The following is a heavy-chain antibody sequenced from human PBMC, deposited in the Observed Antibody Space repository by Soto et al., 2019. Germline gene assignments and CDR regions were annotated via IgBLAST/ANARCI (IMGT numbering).Heavy chain of an antibody. J-gene: IGHJ5*02. V-gene: IGHV4-59*01. CDR2: IYYSGST. CDR3: ARESFYGDPDNNWFDP. Sequence: SETLSLTCTVSDGSISSYYWSWIRQPPGKGLEWIGYIYYSGSTNYNPSLKSRVTISVDTSKNQFSLKLSFVTAADTAVYYCARESFYGDPDNNWFDPWGQGTLVTVSS. D-gene: IGHD4-17*01. CDR1: DGSISSYY.